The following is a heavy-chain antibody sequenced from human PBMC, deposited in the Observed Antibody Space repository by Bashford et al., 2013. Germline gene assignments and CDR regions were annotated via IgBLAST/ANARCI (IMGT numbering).Heavy chain of an antibody. CDR3: ARIERYCSGGSCYSSWFDP. CDR2: ILNSGST. V-gene: IGHV4-59*01. Sequence: SSETLSLTCTVSGGSIDDYRWSWVRQPPGKGLEWIGYILNSGSTNYSPSLVSRITISVDTSKNQFSLKLKSVTAADTAVYYCARIERYCSGGSCYSSWFDPWGQGTLVTVSS. D-gene: IGHD2-15*01. CDR1: GGSIDDYR. J-gene: IGHJ5*02.